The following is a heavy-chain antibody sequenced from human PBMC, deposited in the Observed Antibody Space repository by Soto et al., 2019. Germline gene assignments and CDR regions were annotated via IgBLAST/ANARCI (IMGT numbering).Heavy chain of an antibody. CDR3: ALYYDFWSGYHGYGMDV. D-gene: IGHD3-3*01. J-gene: IGHJ6*02. CDR2: IYHSGST. V-gene: IGHV4-38-2*01. CDR1: GYSISSGYY. Sequence: PSETLSLTCAVSGYSISSGYYWGWIRQPPGKGLEWIGSIYHSGSTYYNPSLKSRVTISVDTSKNQFSLKLSSVTAADTAVYYCALYYDFWSGYHGYGMDVWGQGTTVTVS.